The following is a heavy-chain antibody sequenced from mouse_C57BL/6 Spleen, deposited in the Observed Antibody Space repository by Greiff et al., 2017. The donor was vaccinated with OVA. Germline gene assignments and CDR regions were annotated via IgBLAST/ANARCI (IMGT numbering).Heavy chain of an antibody. CDR3: ARGDYYGSEAY. J-gene: IGHJ3*01. Sequence: QVQLKESGAELVMPGASVKLSCKASGYTFTSYWMHWVKQRPGQGLEWIGEIDPSDSYTNYNQKFKGKSTLTVDKSSSTAYMQLSSLTSEDSAVYYCARGDYYGSEAYWGQGTLVTVSA. D-gene: IGHD1-1*01. V-gene: IGHV1-69*01. CDR1: GYTFTSYW. CDR2: IDPSDSYT.